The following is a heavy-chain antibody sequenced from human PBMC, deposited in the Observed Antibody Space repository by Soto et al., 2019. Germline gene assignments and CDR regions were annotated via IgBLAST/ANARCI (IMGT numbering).Heavy chain of an antibody. CDR2: TNSDGSNT. Sequence: GGSLRLSCAASGFTFSSYWMHWVRQAPGKGLVWVSRTNSDGSNTNYADSVKGRFTISRDNSKNTLYLQMNSLRAEDTAVYYCAKQAYCGGDCYSDYFDYWGQGTLVTVSS. V-gene: IGHV3-74*01. CDR1: GFTFSSYW. CDR3: AKQAYCGGDCYSDYFDY. J-gene: IGHJ4*02. D-gene: IGHD2-21*02.